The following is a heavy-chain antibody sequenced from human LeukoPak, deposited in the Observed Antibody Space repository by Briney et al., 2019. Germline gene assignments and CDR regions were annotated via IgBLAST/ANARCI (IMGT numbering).Heavy chain of an antibody. D-gene: IGHD3-10*01. CDR2: INTSGST. J-gene: IGHJ5*02. V-gene: IGHV4-4*07. CDR3: AAETPYYGSGSYYPTNWFDP. CDR1: GGSISSYY. Sequence: SETLSLTCTVSGGSISSYYWSWIRQPAGKGLEWIGRINTSGSTNYNPFLKSRVTISVDTSKNQFSLKLTSVTAADTAVYYCAAETPYYGSGSYYPTNWFDPWGQGTLVTVSS.